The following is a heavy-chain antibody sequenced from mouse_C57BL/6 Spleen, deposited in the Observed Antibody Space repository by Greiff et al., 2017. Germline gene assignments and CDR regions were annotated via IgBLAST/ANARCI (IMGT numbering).Heavy chain of an antibody. CDR1: GFSLTSYG. V-gene: IGHV2-2*01. CDR3: ASYYYGSSPWDFDV. J-gene: IGHJ1*03. Sequence: VKLMESGPGLVQPSQSLSITCTVSGFSLTSYGVHWVRQSPGKGLEWLGVIWSGGSTDYNAAFISRLSISKDNSKSQVFFKMHRLQADDTAIYYCASYYYGSSPWDFDVWGTGTTVTVSS. CDR2: IWSGGST. D-gene: IGHD1-1*01.